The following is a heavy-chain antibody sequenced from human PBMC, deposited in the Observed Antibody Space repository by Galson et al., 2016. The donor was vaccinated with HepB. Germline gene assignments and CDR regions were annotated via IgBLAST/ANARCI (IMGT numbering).Heavy chain of an antibody. V-gene: IGHV3-21*01. CDR2: ISSGSSYI. Sequence: SLRLSCAASGFTFSSYGMNWVRQAPGKGLEWVSDISSGSSYIYYADSLKGRFTIASDNAKTSVSLQMHRLRADDTAVYYCARVGDYGDLDFWGQGTLVTVSS. J-gene: IGHJ4*02. D-gene: IGHD4-17*01. CDR3: ARVGDYGDLDF. CDR1: GFTFSSYG.